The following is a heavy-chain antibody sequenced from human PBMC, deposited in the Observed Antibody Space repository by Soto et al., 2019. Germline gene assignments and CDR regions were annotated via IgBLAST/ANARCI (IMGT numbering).Heavy chain of an antibody. V-gene: IGHV1-3*01. CDR1: GDSFTSYA. J-gene: IGHJ6*02. CDR3: ARDDEYSSSSDYYYYYGMDV. D-gene: IGHD6-6*01. Sequence: ASVKVSCKASGDSFTSYAMHWVRQAPGQRLEWMGWINAGNGNTKYSQKFQGRVTITRDTSASTAYMELSSLRSEDTAVYYCARDDEYSSSSDYYYYYGMDVWGQGTTVTVSS. CDR2: INAGNGNT.